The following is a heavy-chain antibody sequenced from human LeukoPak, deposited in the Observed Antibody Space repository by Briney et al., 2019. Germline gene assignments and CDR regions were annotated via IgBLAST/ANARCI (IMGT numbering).Heavy chain of an antibody. CDR2: IYSGGST. J-gene: IGHJ4*02. CDR3: ARKAGYYYGSGDY. V-gene: IGHV3-53*01. Sequence: GGSLRLSCAAPGFTVSSNYMSWVRQAPGKGLEWVSVIYSGGSTYYADSVKGRFTISRDNSKNTLYLQMNSLRAEDTAVYYCARKAGYYYGSGDYWGQGTLVTVSS. D-gene: IGHD3-10*01. CDR1: GFTVSSNY.